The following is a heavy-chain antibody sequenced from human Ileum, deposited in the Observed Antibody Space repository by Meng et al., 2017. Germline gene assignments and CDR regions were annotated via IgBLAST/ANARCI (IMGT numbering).Heavy chain of an antibody. CDR3: ATNGFYSIDN. D-gene: IGHD2-8*01. CDR1: GGSITKKGW. CDR2: MHHDGRT. J-gene: IGHJ4*02. Sequence: QVPAQESGPGLVKPSGTLSLTSHLSGGSITKKGWGGWVRQPPGTGMEWIGEMHHDGRTNYNPSFKSRVIMSIDKSRNQFSLHLRSVTAADTAVYFCATNGFYSIDNWGQGTLVTVSS. V-gene: IGHV4-4*02.